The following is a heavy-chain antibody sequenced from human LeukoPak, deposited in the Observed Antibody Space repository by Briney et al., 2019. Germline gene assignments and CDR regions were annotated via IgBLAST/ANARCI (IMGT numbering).Heavy chain of an antibody. V-gene: IGHV3-9*01. D-gene: IGHD6-13*01. CDR3: ARDAYSSSSKTDY. CDR2: ISWNSGSI. J-gene: IGHJ4*02. CDR1: GFTFDDYA. Sequence: PGGSLRLSCAASGFTFDDYAMHWVRQAPGKGLEWVSGISWNSGSIGYADSVKGRFTISRDNAKNSLYLQMNSLRAEDTAVYYCARDAYSSSSKTDYWGQGTLVTVSS.